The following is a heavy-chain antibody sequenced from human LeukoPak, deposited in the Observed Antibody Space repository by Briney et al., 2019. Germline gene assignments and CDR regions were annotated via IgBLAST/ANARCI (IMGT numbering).Heavy chain of an antibody. D-gene: IGHD6-19*01. CDR1: GFTFNNYW. V-gene: IGHV3-7*01. Sequence: PGGSLRLSCAVSGFTFNNYWMSWVRQAPGKGLEWVANITPDGSDRYYVDSLEGRVTISRDNTKSSLYLQLNSLRAEDTAVYYCVPGGLAVSGIDYWGQGALVTVSA. CDR2: ITPDGSDR. J-gene: IGHJ4*02. CDR3: VPGGLAVSGIDY.